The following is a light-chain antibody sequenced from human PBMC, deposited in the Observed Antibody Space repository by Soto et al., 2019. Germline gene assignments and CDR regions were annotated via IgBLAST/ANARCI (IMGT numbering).Light chain of an antibody. V-gene: IGKV3-20*01. CDR1: QSVSSSY. J-gene: IGKJ2*01. CDR3: QQYGSSPWAT. CDR2: GAS. Sequence: EIVWTQSPGTLSLSPGERATLSCRASQSVSSSYLAWYQQKPGQAPRLLIYGASSRATGIPDRFSGSGSGTDFTLTISRLEPEDFAVYYCQQYGSSPWATFGQGTKLEIK.